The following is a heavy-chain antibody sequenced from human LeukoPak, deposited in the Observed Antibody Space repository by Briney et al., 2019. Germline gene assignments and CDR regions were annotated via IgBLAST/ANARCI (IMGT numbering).Heavy chain of an antibody. J-gene: IGHJ4*02. Sequence: GGSLRPSCAASGFTFSSYWMSWVRQAPGKGLEWVANIKQDGSEKYYVDSVKGRFTISRDNAKNSLYLQMNSLRAEDTAIYYCAREKESSGYLGNYWGQGTLVTVSS. CDR1: GFTFSSYW. CDR3: AREKESSGYLGNY. V-gene: IGHV3-7*01. D-gene: IGHD5-12*01. CDR2: IKQDGSEK.